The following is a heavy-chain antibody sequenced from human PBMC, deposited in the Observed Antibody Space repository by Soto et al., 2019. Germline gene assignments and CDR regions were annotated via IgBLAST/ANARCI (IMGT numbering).Heavy chain of an antibody. D-gene: IGHD3-10*01. CDR3: ATSRGWFDT. CDR1: GYTFTNYY. CDR2: VNPNGGST. J-gene: IGHJ5*02. Sequence: QVQLVQSGPEVKKPGASVKVSCKASGYTFTNYYMHWVRQAPGQGLEWMGVVNPNGGSTDYAQKFQGRVTLTWDTATGTVYMELISLSSDDTAVYYCATSRGWFDTWGQGTLVTVSS. V-gene: IGHV1-46*01.